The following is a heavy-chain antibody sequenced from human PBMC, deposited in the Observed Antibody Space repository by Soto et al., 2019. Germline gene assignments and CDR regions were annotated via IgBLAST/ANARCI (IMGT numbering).Heavy chain of an antibody. D-gene: IGHD4-17*01. CDR3: ANSYGDYVSY. CDR2: IYHSGST. J-gene: IGHJ4*02. CDR1: GGSISSGGYS. Sequence: SETLSLTCAVSGGSISSGGYSWSWIRQPPGKGLEWIGYIYHSGSTYYNPSLKSRVTISVDTSKNQFSLKLSSVTAADTAVYYCANSYGDYVSYWGQGTLVTVSS. V-gene: IGHV4-30-2*03.